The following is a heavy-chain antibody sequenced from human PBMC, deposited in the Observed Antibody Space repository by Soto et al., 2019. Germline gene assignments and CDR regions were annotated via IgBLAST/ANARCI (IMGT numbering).Heavy chain of an antibody. Sequence: ASVKVSCKVSGYTLTELSMHWVRQAPGKGLEWMGGFDPEDGETIYAQKFQGRVTMTEDTSTDTAYMELSSLRSEDTAVYYCATDSSSRNPRAHPNYYYYGMDVWGQGTTVTVSS. J-gene: IGHJ6*02. CDR1: GYTLTELS. CDR3: ATDSSSRNPRAHPNYYYYGMDV. CDR2: FDPEDGET. V-gene: IGHV1-24*01. D-gene: IGHD6-6*01.